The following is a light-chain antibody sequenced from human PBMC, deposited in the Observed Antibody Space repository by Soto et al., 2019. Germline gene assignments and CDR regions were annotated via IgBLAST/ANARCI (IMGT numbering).Light chain of an antibody. J-gene: IGKJ4*01. CDR2: DAS. CDR1: QSVSSS. CDR3: QQRSNWPLS. Sequence: EIVLTQSPVTLSLSPGERATLSCRASQSVSSSLAWYQQKHGQAPRLLIYDASNRAPGIPARFSGSGSETDFNLTVSSLVPEDFAVYYCQQRSNWPLSFGGWTKVEIK. V-gene: IGKV3-11*01.